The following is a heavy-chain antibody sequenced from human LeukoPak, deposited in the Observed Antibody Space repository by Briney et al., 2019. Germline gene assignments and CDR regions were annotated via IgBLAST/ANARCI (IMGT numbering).Heavy chain of an antibody. CDR3: AREVSTTGPRDIDL. V-gene: IGHV1-2*06. J-gene: IGHJ2*01. D-gene: IGHD1-1*01. CDR2: INPNSGDT. Sequence: VASVKVSFKASGYTFTGYYMHWVRQAPGQGLEWMGRINPNSGDTDYAQKFQGRVTMTRDTSISTAYMELSRLRSDDTAVYYCAREVSTTGPRDIDLWGRGALVTVSS. CDR1: GYTFTGYY.